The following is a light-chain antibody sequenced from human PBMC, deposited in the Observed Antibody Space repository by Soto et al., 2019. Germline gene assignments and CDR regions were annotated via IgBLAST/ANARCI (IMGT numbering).Light chain of an antibody. Sequence: QSVLTQPPSASGTPGQGVTTSCSGSTSNIGSNYVYWYQQLPGTAPKLPIYRNNQRPSGVPDRFSGSKSGTSASLAISGLRSDDEADYFCATWDDSLNGFYVFGTGTKVPS. V-gene: IGLV1-47*01. CDR2: RNN. CDR3: ATWDDSLNGFYV. J-gene: IGLJ1*01. CDR1: TSNIGSNY.